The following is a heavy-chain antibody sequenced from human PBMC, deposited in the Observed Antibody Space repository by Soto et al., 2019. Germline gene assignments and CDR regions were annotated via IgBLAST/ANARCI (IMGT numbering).Heavy chain of an antibody. CDR3: AKDIVVVVAATLPPGYFDY. Sequence: GGSLRLSCAASGFTFSSYAMSWVRQAPGKGLEWVSAISGSGGSTYYADSVKGRFTISRDNSKNTLYLQMKSLRAEDTAVYYCAKDIVVVVAATLPPGYFDYWGQGTLVTVSS. CDR1: GFTFSSYA. CDR2: ISGSGGST. V-gene: IGHV3-23*01. D-gene: IGHD2-15*01. J-gene: IGHJ4*02.